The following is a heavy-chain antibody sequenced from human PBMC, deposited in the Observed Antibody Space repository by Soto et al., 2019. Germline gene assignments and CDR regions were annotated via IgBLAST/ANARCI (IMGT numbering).Heavy chain of an antibody. Sequence: SETLSLTCTVSGGSISSYYWSWIRQPPGKGLEWIGYIYYSGITNYNPSLKGRLTMSVDTSKNQFSLRLNPVTAADTAVYYCARNVDTARAYYFDYWGQGTLVTVSS. CDR2: IYYSGIT. CDR1: GGSISSYY. V-gene: IGHV4-59*01. CDR3: ARNVDTARAYYFDY. D-gene: IGHD5-18*01. J-gene: IGHJ4*02.